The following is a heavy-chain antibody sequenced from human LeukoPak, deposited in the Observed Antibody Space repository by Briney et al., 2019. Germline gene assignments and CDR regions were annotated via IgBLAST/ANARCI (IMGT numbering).Heavy chain of an antibody. CDR3: ARYYDYVWGSYRHNWFDP. CDR2: IYYSGST. D-gene: IGHD3-16*02. V-gene: IGHV4-31*03. CDR1: GGSISSGGYY. J-gene: IGHJ5*02. Sequence: SQTLSLTCTVSGGSISSGGYYWSWIRQHPGKGLEWIGYIYYSGSTYYNPSLKSRVTISVDTSKNQFSLKLSSVTAADTAVYYCARYYDYVWGSYRHNWFDPWGQGTQVTVSS.